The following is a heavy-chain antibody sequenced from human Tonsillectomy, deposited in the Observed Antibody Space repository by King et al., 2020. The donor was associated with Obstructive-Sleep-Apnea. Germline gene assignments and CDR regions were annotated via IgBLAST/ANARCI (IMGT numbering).Heavy chain of an antibody. D-gene: IGHD6-13*01. CDR3: ARGRGAAAGQMYYYYDGMDV. J-gene: IGHJ6*02. Sequence: VQLVESGGGLVKPGGSLRLSCAASGFTFSSYSMNWVRHAPGKGLEWVSSISSSSSYIYYADSVKGRVTIPRDNANNSLYLQMNSLRAEDTAVYYCARGRGAAAGQMYYYYDGMDVWGQGTTVTVSS. CDR1: GFTFSSYS. CDR2: ISSSSSYI. V-gene: IGHV3-21*01.